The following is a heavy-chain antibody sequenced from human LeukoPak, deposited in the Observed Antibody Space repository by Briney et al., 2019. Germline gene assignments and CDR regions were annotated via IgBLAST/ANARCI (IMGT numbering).Heavy chain of an antibody. D-gene: IGHD6-19*01. Sequence: SQTLSLSSALSRDSLSGNSAAWNWIRHSPSRGLGWLGRTYYRYKWYNDYAVSVKGRITINPDTSKNQFSLHLNSVAPEDTAVYYCARDWLGYYYDCWGQGTVVTVSS. V-gene: IGHV6-1*01. CDR1: RDSLSGNSAA. J-gene: IGHJ4*02. CDR2: TYYRYKWYN. CDR3: ARDWLGYYYDC.